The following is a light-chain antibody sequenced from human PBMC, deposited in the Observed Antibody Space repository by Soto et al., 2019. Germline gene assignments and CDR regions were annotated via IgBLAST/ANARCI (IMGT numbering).Light chain of an antibody. J-gene: IGLJ2*01. CDR3: QSYDSNVRGVV. V-gene: IGLV2-14*02. Sequence: QSVLTQPASVSGSPGQSITISCTGTSSDVGSYTLVSWYQQNPGKAPKLIIYADTHRPSGVPDRFSGSRSGPSASLAITGLRAEDGADYYCQSYDSNVRGVVFGGGTKLTVL. CDR2: ADT. CDR1: SSDVGSYTL.